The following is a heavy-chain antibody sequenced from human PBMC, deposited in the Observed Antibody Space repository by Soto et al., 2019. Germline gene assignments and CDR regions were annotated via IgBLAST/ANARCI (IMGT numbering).Heavy chain of an antibody. V-gene: IGHV1-8*01. J-gene: IGHJ5*02. CDR1: GYTFTSYD. D-gene: IGHD2-15*01. CDR3: ARGVDCSGGSCYLGSWFDP. Sequence: ASVKVSCKASGYTFTSYDINWVRQATGQGLEWMGWMNPNSGNTGYAQKFQGRVTMTRNTSISTAYMELSGLRSEDTAVYYCARGVDCSGGSCYLGSWFDPWGQGTLVTVSS. CDR2: MNPNSGNT.